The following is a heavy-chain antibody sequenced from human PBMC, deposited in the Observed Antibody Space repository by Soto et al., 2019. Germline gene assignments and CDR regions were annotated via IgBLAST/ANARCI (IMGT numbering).Heavy chain of an antibody. D-gene: IGHD6-13*01. CDR1: GFSLSSYG. J-gene: IGHJ4*02. CDR3: AREIGYSSTWPSY. Sequence: QVQLVESGGGVVQPGRSLRLSCAASGFSLSSYGMHWVRQAPGKGLEWVAVIGFDGNNDYYADSVKGRFTVSRDKSRNTRFVKMKLLRVEATAVYYCAREIGYSSTWPSYWGQGTLVTVSS. CDR2: IGFDGNND. V-gene: IGHV3-33*01.